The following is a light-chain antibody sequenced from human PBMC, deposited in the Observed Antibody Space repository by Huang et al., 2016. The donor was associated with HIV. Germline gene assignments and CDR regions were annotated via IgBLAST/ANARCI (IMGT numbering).Light chain of an antibody. V-gene: IGKV1-NL1*01. CDR2: AAS. Sequence: DIQMTQSPSSLSASVGDRVTITCRASQGISNSLAWYQQKPGKAPKLLLYAASRLESGVQYKFSGSGSGTDYTLTINSLQPEDFATYYCQQYYSTAHTFGQGNKLEMK. J-gene: IGKJ2*01. CDR3: QQYYSTAHT. CDR1: QGISNS.